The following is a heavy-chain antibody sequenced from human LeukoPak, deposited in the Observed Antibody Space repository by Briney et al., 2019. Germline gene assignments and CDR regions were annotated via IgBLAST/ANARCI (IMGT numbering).Heavy chain of an antibody. CDR2: IYYSGST. V-gene: IGHV4-59*01. Sequence: PSETLSLTCTVSGGSISSYYWSWIRQPPGKRLEWIGYIYYSGSTNYNPSLESRIAISLDTSKNQFSLKLRSVTAADTAVYYCARSGRGSSGWILGNDFWGQGTLVTVSS. D-gene: IGHD6-19*01. CDR3: ARSGRGSSGWILGNDF. CDR1: GGSISSYY. J-gene: IGHJ4*02.